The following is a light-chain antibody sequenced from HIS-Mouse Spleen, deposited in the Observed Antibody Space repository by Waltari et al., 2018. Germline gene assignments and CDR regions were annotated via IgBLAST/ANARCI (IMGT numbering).Light chain of an antibody. CDR2: EDS. Sequence: SYELTQPPSVSVSPGQTARITCSGDALPKKHSYWYHQKSGQAPVLVIYEDSKLPSGIPERFSGSSSGTMATLTISGAQVEDEADYYCYSTDSSGNHRVFGGGTKLTVL. CDR1: ALPKKH. J-gene: IGLJ2*01. CDR3: YSTDSSGNHRV. V-gene: IGLV3-10*01.